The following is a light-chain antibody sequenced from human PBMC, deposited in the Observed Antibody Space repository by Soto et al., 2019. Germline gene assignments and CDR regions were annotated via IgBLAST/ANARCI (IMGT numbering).Light chain of an antibody. J-gene: IGKJ2*01. V-gene: IGKV1-39*01. CDR1: QSISNS. CDR3: HQSYITPYT. Sequence: DIQMTQSPSSLSASVGDRVTITCRASQSISNSLNWYQQKAGEEPKFLIYAASTLQSGVPSRFSGSGSGTDFTLTISSLQTEDIATYYCHQSYITPYTFVQVTKLEIK. CDR2: AAS.